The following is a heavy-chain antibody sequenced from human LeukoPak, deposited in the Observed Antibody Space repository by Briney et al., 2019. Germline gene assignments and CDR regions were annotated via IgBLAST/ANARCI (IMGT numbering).Heavy chain of an antibody. CDR1: GLTVRSNY. J-gene: IGHJ4*02. Sequence: GGSLRLSCAASGLTVRSNYMSWVRQARGEGLEGVSVIYSDGSTYYEDSVKGRFTISRDNSKNTLSLQMNSLRAEDTAVYFCAREKGRGVISPYYDYWGQGTLVTVSS. CDR2: IYSDGST. CDR3: AREKGRGVISPYYDY. V-gene: IGHV3-53*01. D-gene: IGHD3-10*01.